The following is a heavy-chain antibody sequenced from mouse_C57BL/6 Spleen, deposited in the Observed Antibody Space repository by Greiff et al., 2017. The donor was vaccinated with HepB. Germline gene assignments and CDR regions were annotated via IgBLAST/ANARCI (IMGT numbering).Heavy chain of an antibody. V-gene: IGHV1-39*01. CDR3: AKIYDGYYVGAMDY. D-gene: IGHD2-3*01. CDR1: GYSFTDYN. Sequence: VQLKESGPELVKPGASVKISCKASGYSFTDYNMNWVKQSNGKSLEWIGVINPNYGTTSYNQKFKGKATLTVDQSSSTAYMQLNSLTSEDSAVYYCAKIYDGYYVGAMDYWGQGTSVTVSS. J-gene: IGHJ4*01. CDR2: INPNYGTT.